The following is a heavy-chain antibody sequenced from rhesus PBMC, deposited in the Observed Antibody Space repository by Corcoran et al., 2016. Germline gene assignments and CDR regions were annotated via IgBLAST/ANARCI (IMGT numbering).Heavy chain of an antibody. CDR1: GFPFSDYY. CDR3: ARPLYSNYYFDY. D-gene: IGHD4-23*01. Sequence: EVQLVESGGGLAKPGGSLRLSCAASGFPFSDYYMDWVPQAPGKGLEGGSRIRNGGGSTWYADSVKGRFTISRENAKNTLYLQMDSLRAEDTAVYYCARPLYSNYYFDYWGQGVLVTVSS. J-gene: IGHJ4*01. CDR2: IRNGGGST. V-gene: IGHV3-178*01.